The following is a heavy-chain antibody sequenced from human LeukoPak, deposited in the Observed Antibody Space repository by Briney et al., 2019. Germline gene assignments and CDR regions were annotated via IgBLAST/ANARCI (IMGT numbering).Heavy chain of an antibody. CDR3: ARHSGSGSESRPFDP. CDR1: GASVTSGGFY. Sequence: PSETLSLTCSVSGASVTSGGFYWGWLRQPPGKGPEWIATIYYTGSTYYNPSLKSRVSISIDTSKNQFSLRLTSVTATDTAVYHCARHSGSGSESRPFDPWGQGTLVSVPS. CDR2: IYYTGST. V-gene: IGHV4-39*01. J-gene: IGHJ5*02. D-gene: IGHD3-10*01.